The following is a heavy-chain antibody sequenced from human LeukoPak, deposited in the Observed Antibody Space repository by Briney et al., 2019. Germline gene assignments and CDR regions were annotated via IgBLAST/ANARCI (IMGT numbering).Heavy chain of an antibody. D-gene: IGHD3-10*01. CDR2: ISYDGSNK. CDR1: GFTFNSYV. CDR3: ARDRGFVRYYYGSGSYYTPGGY. J-gene: IGHJ4*02. Sequence: PGGSLRLSCAASGFTFNSYVMHWVRQAPGKGLEWVAVISYDGSNKYYADSVKGRFTISRDNSKNTLYLQMNSLRPEDTAVYYCARDRGFVRYYYGSGSYYTPGGYWGQGTLVTVSS. V-gene: IGHV3-30-3*01.